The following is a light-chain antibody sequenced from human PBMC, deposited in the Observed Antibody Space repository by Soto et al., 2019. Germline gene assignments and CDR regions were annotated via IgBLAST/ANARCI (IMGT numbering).Light chain of an antibody. CDR3: QQYGSSPQT. CDR1: QSVSSSY. J-gene: IGKJ2*01. CDR2: DAS. V-gene: IGKV3D-20*01. Sequence: EIVLTQSPATLSLSPGERATLSCGASQSVSSSYLAWYQQRPGLAPRLLIYDASYRATGIPDRFGGSGSGTDFTLTISRLEPEDFAVYYCQQYGSSPQTFGQGTKLEIK.